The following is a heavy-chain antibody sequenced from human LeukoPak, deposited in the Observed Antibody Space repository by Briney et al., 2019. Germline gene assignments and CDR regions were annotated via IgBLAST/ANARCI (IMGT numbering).Heavy chain of an antibody. D-gene: IGHD3-22*01. J-gene: IGHJ3*02. V-gene: IGHV1-2*06. CDR3: VRGHDSSGRTDDAFDI. CDR1: GYSFTGYY. CDR2: INPNSGDT. Sequence: ASVTVSCKASGYSFTGYYIHWVRQAPGQGLEWMGRINPNSGDTTYAQKFQGRVTVTRDTSISTAYMELSSLTSDDTAVYYCVRGHDSSGRTDDAFDIWGQGTMVTVSS.